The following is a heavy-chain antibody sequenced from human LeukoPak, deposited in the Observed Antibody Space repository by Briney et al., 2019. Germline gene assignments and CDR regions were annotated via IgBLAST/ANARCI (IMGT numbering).Heavy chain of an antibody. D-gene: IGHD3-10*01. CDR2: TYYRSKWYN. CDR3: ARVKGSGSCFVTNQNDAFDI. Sequence: SQTLSLTCAISGDSVSSNSAVWNWIRQSPSRGLEWLGRTYYRSKWYNDYAVSVKSRITINPDTSKNQFSLQLNSVTPEDTAVYYCARVKGSGSCFVTNQNDAFDIWGQGTMVTVSS. CDR1: GDSVSSNSAV. V-gene: IGHV6-1*01. J-gene: IGHJ3*02.